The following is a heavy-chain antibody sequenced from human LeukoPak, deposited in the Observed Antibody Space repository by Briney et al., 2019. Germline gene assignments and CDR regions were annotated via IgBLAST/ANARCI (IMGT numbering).Heavy chain of an antibody. CDR2: IYTDGNT. Sequence: PGGSLRLSCAVFGFTVSGNYMSWVRQAPRKGLEWVSSIYTDGNTHYAGSVKGRFTISRDSFKNTLYLQMNSLRAEDTAVYYCARDRPYGGVGDFDYWGQGTLVTVSS. CDR3: ARDRPYGGVGDFDY. J-gene: IGHJ4*02. CDR1: GFTVSGNY. D-gene: IGHD3-16*01. V-gene: IGHV3-66*01.